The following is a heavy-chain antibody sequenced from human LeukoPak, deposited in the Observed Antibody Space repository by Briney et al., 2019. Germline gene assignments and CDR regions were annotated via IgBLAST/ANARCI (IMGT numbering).Heavy chain of an antibody. V-gene: IGHV4-30-4*01. J-gene: IGHJ5*02. CDR2: IYYSGST. CDR1: GGSISSGDYY. Sequence: SETLSLTCTVSGGSISSGDYYWSWIRQPPGKGLEWIGYIYYSGSTYYNPSLKSRVTISVDTSKNQFSLKPSSVTAADTAVYYCARGTKHRAYNWFDPWGQGTLVTVSS. CDR3: ARGTKHRAYNWFDP.